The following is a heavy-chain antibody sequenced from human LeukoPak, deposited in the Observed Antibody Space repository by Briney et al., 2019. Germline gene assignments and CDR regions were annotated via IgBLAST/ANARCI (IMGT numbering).Heavy chain of an antibody. V-gene: IGHV7-4-1*02. Sequence: ASVKVSCKASGYSITNYAILWVRQAPGQGLEWMGWINTNTGNPTYAQGFAGRFVFSLDTSVGTAYLQISRLKAEDTAVYYCASGPGYRLDYWGQGTLVTVSS. CDR2: INTNTGNP. CDR3: ASGPGYRLDY. CDR1: GYSITNYA. J-gene: IGHJ4*02. D-gene: IGHD3-16*02.